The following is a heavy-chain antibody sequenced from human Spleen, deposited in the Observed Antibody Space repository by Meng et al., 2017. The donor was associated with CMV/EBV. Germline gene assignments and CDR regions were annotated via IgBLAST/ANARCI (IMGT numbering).Heavy chain of an antibody. V-gene: IGHV4-4*07. CDR1: APFIRSYY. D-gene: IGHD3-16*02. CDR2: ISTSGST. J-gene: IGHJ4*02. Sequence: LPEYVPNTTKPSGTLSLTCTCAAPFIRSYYCRWLRQHAGNGLERIRPISTSGSTNYNPSITSLLTVSVETAKNQFSLKLRSVTAADTAVYYCARARYDYVWGSYRRPHFDYWGQGTLVTVSS. CDR3: ARARYDYVWGSYRRPHFDY.